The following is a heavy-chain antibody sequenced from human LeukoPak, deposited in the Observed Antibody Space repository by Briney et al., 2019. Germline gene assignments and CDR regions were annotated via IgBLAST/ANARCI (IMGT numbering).Heavy chain of an antibody. CDR2: ISANGGST. CDR3: ARESNGDYGNTFDI. CDR1: GFTFSRYA. Sequence: GGSLRLSCSASGFTFSRYAMHWVRQAPGKGLKYVSAISANGGSTYYANSVKGRFTISRDNSKNTLYLQMGSLRAEDMAVYYCARESNGDYGNTFDIWGQGTVVTVSS. D-gene: IGHD4-17*01. V-gene: IGHV3-64*01. J-gene: IGHJ3*02.